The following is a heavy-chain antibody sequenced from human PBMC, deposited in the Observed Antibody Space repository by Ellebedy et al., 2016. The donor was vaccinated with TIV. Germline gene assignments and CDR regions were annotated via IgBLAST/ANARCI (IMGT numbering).Heavy chain of an antibody. Sequence: PGGSLRLSCGASGFSFXAFWXXWVRHSPGKGXEWVANIKHDGSEANYVDYVKGRFAISRDNTNSAVFLQMNTLRAEDTAIYYCVGGSGWLVEYWGEGTLVTVSS. V-gene: IGHV3-7*03. CDR3: VGGSGWLVEY. J-gene: IGHJ4*02. CDR2: IKHDGSEA. D-gene: IGHD6-13*01. CDR1: GFSFXAFW.